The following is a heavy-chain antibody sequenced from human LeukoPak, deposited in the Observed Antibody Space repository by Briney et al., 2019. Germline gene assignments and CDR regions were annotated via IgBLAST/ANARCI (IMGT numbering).Heavy chain of an antibody. J-gene: IGHJ4*02. CDR1: GFTFSNAW. CDR2: IKSKTDGGTT. CDR3: TTDSRPLRYFDWPHSLDY. Sequence: GGSLRLSCAASGFTFSNAWMSWVRQAPGKGLEWVGRIKSKTDGGTTDYAAPVKGRFTISRDDSKNTLYLQMNSLKTEDTAVYYCTTDSRPLRYFDWPHSLDYWGQGTLVTVSS. D-gene: IGHD3-9*01. V-gene: IGHV3-15*01.